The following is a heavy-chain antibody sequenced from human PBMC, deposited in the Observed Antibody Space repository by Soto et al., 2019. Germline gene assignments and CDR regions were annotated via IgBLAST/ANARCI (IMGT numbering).Heavy chain of an antibody. CDR1: GFSLSTSGVG. CDR2: IYWDDDK. V-gene: IGHV2-5*02. J-gene: IGHJ3*02. CDR3: AHSVNYYDSSGSDAFDI. Sequence: QITLKESGPTLVKPTQTLTLTCTFSGFSLSTSGVGVGWIRQPPGKALEWLALIYWDDDKRYSPSLKSRLTITKDTSKTPVVLTMTNMDPVDTATYYGAHSVNYYDSSGSDAFDIWGQGTMVTVSS. D-gene: IGHD3-22*01.